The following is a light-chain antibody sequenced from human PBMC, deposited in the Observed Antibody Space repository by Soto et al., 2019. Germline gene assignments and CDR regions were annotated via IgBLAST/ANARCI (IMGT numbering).Light chain of an antibody. Sequence: EIVLTQSPVTLSVSPGERVTLSCRTSQRLSSNLAWYQQRPGQAPRLLIYGASIRATDIPARFIGSGSGTEFTLTISSLQSEDFAVYYCQQYKNWPPITFGQGTRLEIK. CDR3: QQYKNWPPIT. CDR2: GAS. CDR1: QRLSSN. V-gene: IGKV3-15*01. J-gene: IGKJ5*01.